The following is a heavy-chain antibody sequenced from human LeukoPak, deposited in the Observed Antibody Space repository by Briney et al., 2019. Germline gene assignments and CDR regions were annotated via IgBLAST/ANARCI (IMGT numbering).Heavy chain of an antibody. J-gene: IGHJ4*02. V-gene: IGHV3-43*01. CDR2: ITWNGGST. CDR3: AKDSGAHSGFDY. D-gene: IGHD1-26*01. CDR1: GFRLDDYT. Sequence: GGSLRLSCAASGFRLDDYTMHWLRQAPGKSLEWVSVITWNGGSTDYADSVSGRFTISRDNSRYSLYLQMSSLRTEDTAFYYCAKDSGAHSGFDYWGQGTLVTVSS.